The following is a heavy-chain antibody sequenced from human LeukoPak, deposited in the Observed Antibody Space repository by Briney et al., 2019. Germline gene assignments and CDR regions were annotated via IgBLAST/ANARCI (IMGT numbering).Heavy chain of an antibody. D-gene: IGHD6-13*01. V-gene: IGHV1-18*01. CDR2: ISVYNGNT. J-gene: IGHJ5*02. CDR1: GYTFTSYA. CDR3: ARDLGGRGIAAAGTESDNWFDP. Sequence: ASVKVSCKASGYTFTSYAISWVRQAPGQGLEWMGWISVYNGNTNYAQKLQGRVTMTTDTSTSTAYMELRSLRSDDTAVYYCARDLGGRGIAAAGTESDNWFDPWGQGTLVTVSS.